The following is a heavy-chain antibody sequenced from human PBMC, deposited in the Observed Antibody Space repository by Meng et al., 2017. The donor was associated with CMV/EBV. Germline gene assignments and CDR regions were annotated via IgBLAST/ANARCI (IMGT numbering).Heavy chain of an antibody. Sequence: GESLKISCAASGFTVSSNYMSWVRRAPGKGLEWVSYISSSGSTIYYADSVKGRFTISRDNAKNSLYLQMNSLRAEDTAVYYCARDCFLRGYYYGMDVWGQGTTVTVSS. J-gene: IGHJ6*02. V-gene: IGHV3-11*04. CDR1: GFTVSSNY. D-gene: IGHD1-26*01. CDR3: ARDCFLRGYYYGMDV. CDR2: ISSSGSTI.